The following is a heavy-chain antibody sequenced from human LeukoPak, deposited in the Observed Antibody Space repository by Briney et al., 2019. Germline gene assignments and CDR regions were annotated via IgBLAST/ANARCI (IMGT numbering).Heavy chain of an antibody. J-gene: IGHJ6*03. CDR2: IIPIFGTT. Sequence: GASVKVSCKASGGTFSSYGISWVRQAPGQGLEWMGAIIPIFGTTNSAQKFQGRVTIIADESTRTVYMELSSLRSEDTAVYYCARNRRVVRGVNIVENYYYYMDVWGKGTTVTIXX. CDR1: GGTFSSYG. V-gene: IGHV1-69*13. CDR3: ARNRRVVRGVNIVENYYYYMDV. D-gene: IGHD3-10*01.